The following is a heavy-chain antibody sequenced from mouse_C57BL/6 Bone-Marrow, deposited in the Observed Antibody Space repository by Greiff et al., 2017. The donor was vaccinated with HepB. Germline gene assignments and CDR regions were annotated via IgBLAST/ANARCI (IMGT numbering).Heavy chain of an antibody. J-gene: IGHJ3*01. V-gene: IGHV3-6*01. CDR1: GYSITSGYY. CDR3: ARDYDYVLFAD. CDR2: ISYDGSN. Sequence: EVKLMESGPGLVKPSQSLSLTCSVTGYSITSGYYWNWIRQFPGNKLEWMGYISYDGSNNYNPSLKNRISITRDQSKNQFFLKLNSVTTEDTATYYCARDYDYVLFADWGQGTLVTVSA. D-gene: IGHD2-4*01.